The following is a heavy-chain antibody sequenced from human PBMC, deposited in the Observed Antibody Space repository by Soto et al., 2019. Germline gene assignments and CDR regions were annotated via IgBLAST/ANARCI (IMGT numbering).Heavy chain of an antibody. V-gene: IGHV1-69*01. CDR1: GGLFSSYA. J-gene: IGHJ4*02. D-gene: IGHD3-22*01. CDR3: ARGGSGYVWFNEF. CDR2: IIPVFNTA. Sequence: QEQLVQSGAEVKKPGSSVKVSCKDPGGLFSSYAISWVRQAPGQGLEWVGGIIPVFNTAYYAEKFQARVTMTADDSTNTAYMELSSLRSEDTAMYYCARGGSGYVWFNEFWGQGTLVTVSS.